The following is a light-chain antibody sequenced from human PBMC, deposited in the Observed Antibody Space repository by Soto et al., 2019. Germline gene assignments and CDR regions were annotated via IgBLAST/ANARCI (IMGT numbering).Light chain of an antibody. CDR1: QDISNH. Sequence: DIQMTQSPSSLSASVGDRVTITCQASQDISNHLNWYQLKPGKAPKFLIYGASNLETGVPSRFGGSGSGTDFTFTISSLQPEDTATYYCQQSDNFPLTFGGGTTVEIK. V-gene: IGKV1-33*01. CDR3: QQSDNFPLT. J-gene: IGKJ4*01. CDR2: GAS.